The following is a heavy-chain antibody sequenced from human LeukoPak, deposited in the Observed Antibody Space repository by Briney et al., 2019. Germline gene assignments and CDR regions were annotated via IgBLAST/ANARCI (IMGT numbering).Heavy chain of an antibody. CDR3: ATTQPGGSYRDLTY. Sequence: PGGSLRLSCAASGFTFSSYSMNWVRQAPGKGLEWVSSISSSSSYIYYADSVKGRFTISRDNSKNTLYLQMNSLRAEDTAVYHCATTQPGGSYRDLTYWGQGALVTVSS. J-gene: IGHJ4*02. D-gene: IGHD3-16*01. V-gene: IGHV3-21*04. CDR1: GFTFSSYS. CDR2: ISSSSSYI.